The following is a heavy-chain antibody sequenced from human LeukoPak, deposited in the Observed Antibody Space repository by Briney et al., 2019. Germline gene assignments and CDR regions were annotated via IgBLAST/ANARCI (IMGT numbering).Heavy chain of an antibody. D-gene: IGHD6-13*01. CDR3: ARDCFPRASSSWYCY. Sequence: SETLSLTCTVSGGSISSGGYYWSWIRQPPGKGLEWIGDLYHSGSTYYNPSLKSRVTISVDRSKNQFSLKLSSVTAADTAVYYCARDCFPRASSSWYCYWGQGTLVTVSS. J-gene: IGHJ4*02. CDR2: LYHSGST. CDR1: GGSISSGGYY. V-gene: IGHV4-30-2*01.